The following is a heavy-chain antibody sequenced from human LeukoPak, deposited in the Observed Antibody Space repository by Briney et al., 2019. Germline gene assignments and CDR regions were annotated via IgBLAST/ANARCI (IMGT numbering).Heavy chain of an antibody. V-gene: IGHV4-61*08. CDR3: ARDKGLAAAGHWYFDL. D-gene: IGHD6-13*01. CDR2: IYYSGST. J-gene: IGHJ2*01. CDR1: GGSINSGGYS. Sequence: PSETLSLTCTVSGGSINSGGYSWSWIRQRPGKGLEWIGYIYYSGSTNYNPSLKSRVTISVDTSKNQFSLKLSSVTAADTAVYYCARDKGLAAAGHWYFDLWGRGTLVTVSS.